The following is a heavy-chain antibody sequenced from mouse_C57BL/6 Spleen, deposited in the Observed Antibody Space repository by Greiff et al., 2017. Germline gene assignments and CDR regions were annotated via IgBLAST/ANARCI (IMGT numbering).Heavy chain of an antibody. CDR1: GFSLTSYG. Sequence: VKLQESGPGLVQPSQSLSITCTVSGFSLTSYGVHWVRQSPGKGLEWLGVIWSGGSTDYNAAFISRLSISKDNSKSQVFFKMNSLQADDTAIYYCARNSELGRYFDVWGTGTTVTVSS. V-gene: IGHV2-2*01. CDR2: IWSGGST. CDR3: ARNSELGRYFDV. J-gene: IGHJ1*03. D-gene: IGHD4-1*01.